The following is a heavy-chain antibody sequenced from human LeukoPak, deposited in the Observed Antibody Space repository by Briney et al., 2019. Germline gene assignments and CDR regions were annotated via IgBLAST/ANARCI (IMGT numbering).Heavy chain of an antibody. Sequence: SVKVSCKASGGTFSSYAIGWVRQAPGQGLEWMGGIIPIFGTANYAQKFQGRVTITTDESTSTAYMELSSLRSEDTAVYYCARDEDCSSTSCYKYFQHWGQGTLVTVSS. J-gene: IGHJ1*01. CDR1: GGTFSSYA. D-gene: IGHD2-2*02. V-gene: IGHV1-69*05. CDR3: ARDEDCSSTSCYKYFQH. CDR2: IIPIFGTA.